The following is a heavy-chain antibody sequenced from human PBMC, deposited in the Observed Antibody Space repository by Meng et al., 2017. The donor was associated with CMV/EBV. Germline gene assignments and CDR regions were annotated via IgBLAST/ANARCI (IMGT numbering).Heavy chain of an antibody. V-gene: IGHV4-39*07. D-gene: IGHD3-10*01. CDR3: ARAGGDVLLWFGEFGY. J-gene: IGHJ4*02. CDR1: GGTIRSSSYY. Sequence: QRELEKSGPGSVKPSETLSLTCNVSGGTIRSSSYYWGWICQPPGKGLEWIGSIYYSGSTYYNPSLKSRVTISVDTSKNQFSLKLSSVTAADTAVYYCARAGGDVLLWFGEFGYWGQGTLVTVSS. CDR2: IYYSGST.